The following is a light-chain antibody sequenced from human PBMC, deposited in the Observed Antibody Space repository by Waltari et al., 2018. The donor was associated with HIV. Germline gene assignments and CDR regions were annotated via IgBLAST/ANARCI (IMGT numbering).Light chain of an antibody. CDR2: FAS. V-gene: IGKV2-28*01. CDR3: MQGLQTPYT. J-gene: IGKJ2*01. CDR1: QRLLHSNGNTW. Sequence: IVMTQSPLSLPVTPGEPALISCRSSQRLLHSNGNTWLSWYVQKPGQSPQVLIYFASYRASWVPDMFSGSGSGTAFTLAISRVEAEDVGTYFCMQGLQTPYTFGQGTKVEIK.